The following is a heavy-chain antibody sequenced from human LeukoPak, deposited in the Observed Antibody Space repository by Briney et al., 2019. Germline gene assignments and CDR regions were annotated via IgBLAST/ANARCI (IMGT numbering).Heavy chain of an antibody. CDR3: ARSGNGYYYYGMDV. Sequence: GGSLRLSCAASGFSFSSYDMHWVRQAPGKGLEWVSVIYSGGSTYYADSVKGRFTISRDNSKNTLYLQMNSLRAEDTAVYYCARSGNGYYYYGMDVWGQGTTVTVSS. V-gene: IGHV3-53*01. D-gene: IGHD4-23*01. CDR1: GFSFSSYD. CDR2: IYSGGST. J-gene: IGHJ6*02.